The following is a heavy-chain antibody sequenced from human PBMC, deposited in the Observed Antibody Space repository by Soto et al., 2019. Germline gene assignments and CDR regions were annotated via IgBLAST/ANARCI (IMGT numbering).Heavy chain of an antibody. Sequence: PGGSLRLSCAASGFTFSSYCMHWVRQDPGKGLEWVSYISSSSSTIYYADSVKGRFTISRDNAKNSLYLQMNSLRDEDTAVYYCARDWGYCSSTSCYQVGEFDYWGQGTLVTVSS. V-gene: IGHV3-48*02. CDR2: ISSSSSTI. D-gene: IGHD2-2*01. J-gene: IGHJ4*02. CDR3: ARDWGYCSSTSCYQVGEFDY. CDR1: GFTFSSYC.